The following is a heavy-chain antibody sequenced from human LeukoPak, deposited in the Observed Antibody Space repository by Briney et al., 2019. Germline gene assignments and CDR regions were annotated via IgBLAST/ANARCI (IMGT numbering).Heavy chain of an antibody. CDR3: ARGTYNSGYYEFDY. CDR1: GGSISSRNW. Sequence: PSGTLSLTCAVSGGSISSRNWWSWVRQPPGKGLEWIAEIHHSGSTNYNPSLKSRVTISVDTSKNQFSLKLSSVTAADTAVYYCARGTYNSGYYEFDYWGQGTLVTVSS. D-gene: IGHD5-12*01. CDR2: IHHSGST. V-gene: IGHV4-4*02. J-gene: IGHJ4*02.